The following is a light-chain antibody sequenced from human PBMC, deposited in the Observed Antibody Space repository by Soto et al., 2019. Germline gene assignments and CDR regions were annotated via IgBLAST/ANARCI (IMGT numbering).Light chain of an antibody. CDR3: CSYAGSYTWV. CDR2: DVS. CDR1: SSDVGGYNY. V-gene: IGLV2-11*01. J-gene: IGLJ3*02. Sequence: QSVLTQPRSVSGSPGQSVTISCTGTSSDVGGYNYVSWYQQHLGKAPKVMIYDVSRRPSGVPDRFSGSKSGNTASLTISGLQAEDEADYYCCSYAGSYTWVFGGGTKLTVL.